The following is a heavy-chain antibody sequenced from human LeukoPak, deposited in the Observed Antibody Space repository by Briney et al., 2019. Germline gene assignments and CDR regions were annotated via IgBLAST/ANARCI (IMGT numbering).Heavy chain of an antibody. Sequence: EWVANIKYVGSEYYYVDSVKGRFTISRDNAKNSLYLQMSSLRSEDTAVYYCARGIDGYYDYWGQGTLVTVSS. J-gene: IGHJ4*02. CDR2: IKYVGSEY. CDR3: ARGIDGYYDY. D-gene: IGHD3-22*01. V-gene: IGHV3-7*01.